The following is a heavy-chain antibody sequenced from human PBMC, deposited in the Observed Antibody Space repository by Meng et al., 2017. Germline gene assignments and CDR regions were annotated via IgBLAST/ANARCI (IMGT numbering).Heavy chain of an antibody. CDR2: INHNGST. CDR1: GGSFSGYY. V-gene: IGHV4-34*01. Sequence: GSLRLSCAVYGGSFSGYYWSWIRQPPGKGLEWIGEINHNGSTNYNPSLKSRVTISVDTSKNQFSLKLSSVTAADTAVYYCARGSMVRGVIPLYWGQGTLVTVSS. J-gene: IGHJ4*02. D-gene: IGHD3-10*01. CDR3: ARGSMVRGVIPLY.